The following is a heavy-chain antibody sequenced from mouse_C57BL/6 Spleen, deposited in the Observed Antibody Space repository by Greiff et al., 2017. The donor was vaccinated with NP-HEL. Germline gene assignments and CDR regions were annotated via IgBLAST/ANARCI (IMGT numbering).Heavy chain of an antibody. CDR3: ARGYYGRGYFDV. V-gene: IGHV1-26*01. D-gene: IGHD1-1*01. CDR1: GYTFTDYY. J-gene: IGHJ1*03. CDR2: INPNNGGT. Sequence: VQLQQSGPELVKPGASVKISCKASGYTFTDYYMNWVKQSHGKSLEWIGDINPNNGGTSYNQKFKGKATLTVDKSSSTAYMELRSLTSEDSAVYYCARGYYGRGYFDVWGTGTTVTVSS.